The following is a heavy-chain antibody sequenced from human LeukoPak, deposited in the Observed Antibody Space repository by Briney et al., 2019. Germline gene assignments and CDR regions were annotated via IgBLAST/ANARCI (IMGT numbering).Heavy chain of an antibody. D-gene: IGHD3-3*01. CDR3: ARGRPQIYDFWSGYYCDAFDI. Sequence: SETLSLTCAVYGGSFSGYYWSWIGQPPGKGLEWIGEINHSGSTNYNPSLKSRVTISVDTSKNQFSLKLSSVTAADTAVYYCARGRPQIYDFWSGYYCDAFDIWGQGTMVTVSS. CDR2: INHSGST. V-gene: IGHV4-34*01. CDR1: GGSFSGYY. J-gene: IGHJ3*02.